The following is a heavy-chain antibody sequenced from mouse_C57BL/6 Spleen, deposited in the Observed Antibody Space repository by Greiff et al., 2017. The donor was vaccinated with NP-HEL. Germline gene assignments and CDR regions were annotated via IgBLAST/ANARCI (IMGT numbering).Heavy chain of an antibody. J-gene: IGHJ2*01. CDR2: IDPSDSYT. V-gene: IGHV1-50*01. CDR1: GYTFTSYW. D-gene: IGHD3-3*01. CDR3: ARRRDLDD. Sequence: VQLQQPGAELVKPGASVKLSCKASGYTFTSYWMQWVKQRPGQGLEWIGEIDPSDSYTNYNQKFKGKATLTVDTSSSTAYMQLSSLTSEDSAVYYRARRRDLDDWGKGPTLTVSS.